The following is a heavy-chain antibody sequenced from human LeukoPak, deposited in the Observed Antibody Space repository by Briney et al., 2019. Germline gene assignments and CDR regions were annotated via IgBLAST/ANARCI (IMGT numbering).Heavy chain of an antibody. J-gene: IGHJ6*03. Sequence: PSETLSLTCTVSGGSISSSSYYWGWIRQPPGKGLEWIGSIYYSGGTYYNPSLKSRVTISVDTSKNQFSLKLSSVTAADTAVYYCARVSWFPGTSYYYMDVWGKGTTVTVSS. CDR2: IYYSGGT. V-gene: IGHV4-39*07. D-gene: IGHD1-1*01. CDR3: ARVSWFPGTSYYYMDV. CDR1: GGSISSSSYY.